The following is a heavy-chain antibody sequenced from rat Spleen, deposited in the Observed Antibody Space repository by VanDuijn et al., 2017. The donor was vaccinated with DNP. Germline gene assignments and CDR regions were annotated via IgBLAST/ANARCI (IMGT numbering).Heavy chain of an antibody. Sequence: EVQLVESGGGLVQPGRSLKLSCAASGFSFSDYDMAWVRQAPTKGLEWVACMSPTTRSSYYRDHVRGRFTVSRDDATSTLNLQMDSLRSEDTATYYCTRGGTYYFDYWGQGVIVTVSS. J-gene: IGHJ2*01. CDR2: MSPTTRSS. V-gene: IGHV5-27*01. CDR1: GFSFSDYD. CDR3: TRGGTYYFDY.